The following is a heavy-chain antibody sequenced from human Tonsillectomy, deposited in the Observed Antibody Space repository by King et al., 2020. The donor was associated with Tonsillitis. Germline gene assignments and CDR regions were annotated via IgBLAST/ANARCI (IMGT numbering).Heavy chain of an antibody. D-gene: IGHD3-22*01. CDR3: ASDGGGYYDSSGYYYDPNFDY. CDR2: IKQDVSET. J-gene: IGHJ4*02. V-gene: IGHV3-7*03. Sequence: QLVQSGGGLVQPGGSLRLSCAASGFTFSRYWMSWVRQAPGKGLEWVANIKQDVSETDYVVVVNGRFTISRANAKNSLFLQMNSLRAEDTAVYYCASDGGGYYDSSGYYYDPNFDYWGQGTLVTVSS. CDR1: GFTFSRYW.